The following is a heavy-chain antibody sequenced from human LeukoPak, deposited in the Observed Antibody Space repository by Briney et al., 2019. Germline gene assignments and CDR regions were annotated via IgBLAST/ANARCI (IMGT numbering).Heavy chain of an antibody. CDR1: AGSFSTYY. Sequence: KPSETLSLTCAVYAGSFSTYYWSWIRQPAGKGLEWIGRIYTSGSTNYNPSLKSRVTISVDTSKNQFSLKLSSVTAADTAVYYCARAPRLYDYVWGSYRYVPWFDPWGQGTLVTVSS. CDR3: ARAPRLYDYVWGSYRYVPWFDP. CDR2: IYTSGST. J-gene: IGHJ5*02. D-gene: IGHD3-16*02. V-gene: IGHV4-59*10.